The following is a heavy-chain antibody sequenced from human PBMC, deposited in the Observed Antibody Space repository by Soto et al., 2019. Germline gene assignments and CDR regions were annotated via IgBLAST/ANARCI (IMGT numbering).Heavy chain of an antibody. D-gene: IGHD2-21*02. Sequence: PGGSMRLSCVVSGFTFNNFAMRWVRQAQGKGLEWVAIISYDGSYKYYVDSVKGRFTISRDNSKNTLYLQMDSLRGDDTAVYYCARDLIGGNSGSEYLQHWGQGTLVTVSS. CDR2: ISYDGSYK. CDR1: GFTFNNFA. J-gene: IGHJ1*01. V-gene: IGHV3-30*04. CDR3: ARDLIGGNSGSEYLQH.